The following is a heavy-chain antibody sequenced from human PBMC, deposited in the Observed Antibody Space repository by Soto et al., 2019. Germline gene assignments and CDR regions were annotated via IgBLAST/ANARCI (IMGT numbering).Heavy chain of an antibody. CDR2: ISAYNGDT. D-gene: IGHD3-3*01. V-gene: IGHV1-18*01. CDR3: ARALIRFLDWVPEYYYYAMDV. J-gene: IGHJ6*02. Sequence: ASVKVSCKASGYTFTSYGFSWVRQAPGRGLDWMGWISAYNGDTNYPQKFQGRVTITRDTSASTAYMELSSLRSEDTAVYYCARALIRFLDWVPEYYYYAMDVWGQGTTVTVS. CDR1: GYTFTSYG.